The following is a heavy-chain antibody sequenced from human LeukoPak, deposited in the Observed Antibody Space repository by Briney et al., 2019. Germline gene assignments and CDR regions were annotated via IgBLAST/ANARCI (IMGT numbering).Heavy chain of an antibody. CDR1: GFTFSSYW. CDR2: IKQDGSEK. CDR3: ASLSITMINDAFDI. V-gene: IGHV3-7*01. D-gene: IGHD3-22*01. Sequence: GGSLRLSCAASGFTFSSYWMSWVRQAPGKGLEWVANIKQDGSEKYYVDSVKGRFTISRDNPKNPLYLQMNSLRAEDTAVYYCASLSITMINDAFDIWGQGTMVTVSS. J-gene: IGHJ3*02.